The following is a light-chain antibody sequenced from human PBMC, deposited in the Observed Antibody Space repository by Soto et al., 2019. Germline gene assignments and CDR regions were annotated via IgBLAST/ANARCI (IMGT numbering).Light chain of an antibody. Sequence: EIVLTQSPATLSLSPGERATLSCRASQSVSSYLAWSQQKPAQAPRLLIYDASNRATGTPPRFSGSGSWTDFTPTISSLEPEDFAVYYCQQRSNWPRLTFGGGTKVEIK. CDR2: DAS. J-gene: IGKJ4*01. CDR1: QSVSSY. CDR3: QQRSNWPRLT. V-gene: IGKV3-11*01.